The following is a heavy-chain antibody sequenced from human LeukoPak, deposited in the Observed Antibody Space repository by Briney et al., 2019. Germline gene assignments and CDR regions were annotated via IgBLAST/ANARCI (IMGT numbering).Heavy chain of an antibody. J-gene: IGHJ4*02. Sequence: GGSLRLSCAASGFTFSSYSINWVRQAPGKGLEWVSAISGSGGSTYYADSVKGRFTISRDNSKNTLYLQMNSLRAEDTAVYYCAKGWFRELTQRWGQGTLVTVSS. D-gene: IGHD3-10*01. CDR1: GFTFSSYS. CDR2: ISGSGGST. V-gene: IGHV3-23*01. CDR3: AKGWFRELTQR.